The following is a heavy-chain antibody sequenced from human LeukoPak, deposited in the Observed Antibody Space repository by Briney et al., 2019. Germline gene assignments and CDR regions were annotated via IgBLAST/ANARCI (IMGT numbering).Heavy chain of an antibody. V-gene: IGHV4-59*13. CDR1: GGSISCYY. Sequence: SETLSLTCTVYGGSISCYYWGSIPQPPGKGLGRVGDIHYRRSTNQHPPLKCRANLPVHRTKSQFSLTLSSVTAADRAVYYCARDYSSTSCRNIYDAIDIWGQGTMVTVSS. CDR3: ARDYSSTSCRNIYDAIDI. J-gene: IGHJ3*02. D-gene: IGHD2-2*01. CDR2: IHYRRST.